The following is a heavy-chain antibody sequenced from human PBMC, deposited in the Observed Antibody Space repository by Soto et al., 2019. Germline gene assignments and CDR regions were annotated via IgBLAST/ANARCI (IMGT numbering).Heavy chain of an antibody. Sequence: EVQLVESGGGLVQPGGSLRLSCVASGFTFSSYWMHWVRQVPGKEPVWVSFIDSYGSSTKYADSVRGRFTISRDNAKNTLYLLMNSLRVEDTALYYCVRGLGNSDHWGQGTLVTVSS. CDR2: IDSYGSST. J-gene: IGHJ4*02. CDR3: VRGLGNSDH. V-gene: IGHV3-74*03. CDR1: GFTFSSYW.